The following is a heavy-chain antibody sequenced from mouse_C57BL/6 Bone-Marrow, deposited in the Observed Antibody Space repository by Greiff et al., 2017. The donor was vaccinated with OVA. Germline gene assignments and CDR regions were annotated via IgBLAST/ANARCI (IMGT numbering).Heavy chain of an antibody. D-gene: IGHD2-5*01. CDR1: GYTFTDYE. Sequence: QVQLQQSGAELVRPGASVTLSCKASGYTFTDYEMHWVKQTPVHGLEWIGAIDPETGGTAYNQKFKGKAILTADKSSSTAYRELRSLTSEDSAVYCCTRGYSNYDAMDYWGQGTSVTVSS. CDR2: IDPETGGT. V-gene: IGHV1-15*01. J-gene: IGHJ4*01. CDR3: TRGYSNYDAMDY.